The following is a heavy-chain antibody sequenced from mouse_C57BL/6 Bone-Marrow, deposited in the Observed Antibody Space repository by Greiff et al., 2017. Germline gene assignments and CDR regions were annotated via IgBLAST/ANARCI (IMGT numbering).Heavy chain of an antibody. CDR2: IYPSDSET. CDR1: GYTFTSYW. J-gene: IGHJ3*01. V-gene: IGHV1-61*01. D-gene: IGHD1-1*01. CDR3: ARSSSSYGSSWFAY. Sequence: VQLQQSGAELVRPGSSVKLSCKASGYTFTSYWMDWVKQRPGQGLEWIGNIYPSDSETHYNQKFKDKATLTVDKSSSTAYMQLSSLTSEDSAVYYCARSSSSYGSSWFAYWGQGTLVTVSA.